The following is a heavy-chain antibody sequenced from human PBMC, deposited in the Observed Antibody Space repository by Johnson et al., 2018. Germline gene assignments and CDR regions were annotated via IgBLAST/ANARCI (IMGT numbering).Heavy chain of an antibody. J-gene: IGHJ3*02. Sequence: VQLVESGAEVKKPGESLQISCEGSGYSFTSYWIGWVRQMPGKGLEWLGIIYPGDSDTRYSPSFQGQVTIPAGKAINTACLPWSSLKASDTAIDYCARDDAFEIWGQGTMVTVSP. CDR3: ARDDAFEI. CDR2: IYPGDSDT. CDR1: GYSFTSYW. V-gene: IGHV5-51*01.